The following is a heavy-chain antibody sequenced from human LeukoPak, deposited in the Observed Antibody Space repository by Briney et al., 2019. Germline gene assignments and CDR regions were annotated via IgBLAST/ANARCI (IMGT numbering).Heavy chain of an antibody. V-gene: IGHV3-66*02. CDR1: GFTVSSNY. CDR3: VREYCSSTSCSVDY. D-gene: IGHD2-2*01. CDR2: IYSGGST. Sequence: GGSLRLSCAASGFTVSSNYMSWVRQAPGKGLEWVSVIYSGGSTYYADSVKGRFTISGDNSKNTLYLQMNSLRAEDTAVYYCVREYCSSTSCSVDYWGQGTLVTVSS. J-gene: IGHJ4*02.